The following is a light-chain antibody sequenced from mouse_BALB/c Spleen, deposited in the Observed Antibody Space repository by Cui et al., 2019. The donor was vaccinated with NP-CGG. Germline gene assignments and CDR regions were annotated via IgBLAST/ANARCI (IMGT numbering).Light chain of an antibody. Sequence: HAVVTQQSGPTTSPGETVTLTCRSSSGAVTTSNYANWVQEKPDHLFTGLIGGSNNRAPGVPARFSGSLIGDKAALTITGAQTEDEAIYFCALWYSNHWVFGGGTKLTVL. J-gene: IGLJ1*01. V-gene: IGLV1*01. CDR1: SGAVTTSNY. CDR3: ALWYSNHWV. CDR2: GSN.